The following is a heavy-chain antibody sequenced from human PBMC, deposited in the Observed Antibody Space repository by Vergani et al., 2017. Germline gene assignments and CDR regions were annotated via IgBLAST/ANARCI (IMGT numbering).Heavy chain of an antibody. CDR1: GFTFSNYW. V-gene: IGHV3-74*01. J-gene: IGHJ4*02. D-gene: IGHD3-22*01. Sequence: EVQLVESGGGLVQPGGSLRLSCVASGFTFSNYWMHWVRQVPGKGLVWVSRINSDGSGTSYADSAKGRFTISRDDSKSIAYLQMNSLKTEDTAVYYCTRAPNTYYYDSSGYYYWDYWGQGTLVTVSS. CDR2: INSDGSGT. CDR3: TRAPNTYYYDSSGYYYWDY.